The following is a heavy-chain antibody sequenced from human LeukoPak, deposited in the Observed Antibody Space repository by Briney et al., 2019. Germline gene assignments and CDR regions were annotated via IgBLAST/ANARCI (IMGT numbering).Heavy chain of an antibody. D-gene: IGHD2-8*01. Sequence: ASETLSLTCAVYGGSFSGYYWSWIRQPPGKGLEWIGEINHSGSTNYNPSLKSRVTISVDTSKNQFSLKVSSVTAADTAVYYCARGSWPGSTRYWGQGTLVTVSS. CDR3: ARGSWPGSTRY. J-gene: IGHJ4*02. CDR1: GGSFSGYY. CDR2: INHSGST. V-gene: IGHV4-34*01.